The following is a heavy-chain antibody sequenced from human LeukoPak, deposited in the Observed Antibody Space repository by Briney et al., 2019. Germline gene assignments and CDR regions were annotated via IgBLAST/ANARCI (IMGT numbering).Heavy chain of an antibody. CDR2: ISAYNGNT. D-gene: IGHD2-2*01. CDR3: ARAVGDIVVVPAPDNWFDP. J-gene: IGHJ5*02. CDR1: GYTFTSYG. Sequence: ASVKVSCKASGYTFTSYGISWVRQAPGQGLEWMEWISAYNGNTNYAQKLQGRVTMTTDTSTSTAYMELRSLRSDDTAVYYCARAVGDIVVVPAPDNWFDPWGQGTLVTVSS. V-gene: IGHV1-18*01.